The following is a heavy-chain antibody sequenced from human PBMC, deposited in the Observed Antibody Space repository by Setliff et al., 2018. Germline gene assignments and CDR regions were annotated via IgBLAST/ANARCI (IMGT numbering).Heavy chain of an antibody. V-gene: IGHV3-23*01. J-gene: IGHJ5*02. CDR3: VRRVAGKGWFDP. CDR1: GFTFTSAV. D-gene: IGHD2-15*01. CDR2: VTAFGGTT. Sequence: GSLRLSCTASGFTFTSAVMTWFRQAPGKGLEWVPAVTAFGGTTYDADSVKGRFTTSRDNSKNTIYLQMNNLGVDDTAIYYCVRRVAGKGWFDPWGQGTLVTVSS.